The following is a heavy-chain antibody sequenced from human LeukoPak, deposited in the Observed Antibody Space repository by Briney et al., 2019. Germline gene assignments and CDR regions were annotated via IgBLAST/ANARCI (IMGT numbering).Heavy chain of an antibody. Sequence: PGGSLRLSCAASGFTFSSYWMHWVRQAPGKGLVWVSRINTDESITSYADSVKGRFTISRDNAKNTLFLQMNGLRAEDTAVYYCARVSLSSGCLSNWGQGTLVTVSS. CDR2: INTDESIT. V-gene: IGHV3-74*01. J-gene: IGHJ4*02. CDR1: GFTFSSYW. CDR3: ARVSLSSGCLSN. D-gene: IGHD6-19*01.